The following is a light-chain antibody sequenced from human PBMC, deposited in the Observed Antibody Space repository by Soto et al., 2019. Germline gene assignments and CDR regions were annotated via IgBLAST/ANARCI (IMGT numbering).Light chain of an antibody. J-gene: IGKJ1*01. V-gene: IGKV3-20*01. Sequence: EKVMTQSPATLSLSPGERATLSCRASQSFNSIYLAWYQQKPGQAPRLLIYGASSRATGIPDRFSGSGSGTDFTLKISRLEPEDFAVYYCHQYDSWTFGQGTKVDI. CDR1: QSFNSIY. CDR2: GAS. CDR3: HQYDSWT.